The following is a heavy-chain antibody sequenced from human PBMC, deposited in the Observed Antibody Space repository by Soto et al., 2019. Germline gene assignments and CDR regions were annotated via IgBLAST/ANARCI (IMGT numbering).Heavy chain of an antibody. D-gene: IGHD2-15*01. CDR1: GYSFTTYW. V-gene: IGHV5-51*01. CDR3: ERGITYCSWHRGRFDS. Sequence: PEESLEMSCKGSGYSFTTYWNRWVRQMPGKGLEWMGCIYPGDSVTRYSPAVQGQVTISADKSLSTAYLQWSSLKASDTATYVGERGITYCSWHRGRFDSPGQG. CDR2: IYPGDSVT. J-gene: IGHJ5*01.